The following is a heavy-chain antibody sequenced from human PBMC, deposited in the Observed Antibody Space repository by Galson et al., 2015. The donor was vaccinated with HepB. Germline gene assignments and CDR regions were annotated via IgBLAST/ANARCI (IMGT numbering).Heavy chain of an antibody. CDR1: GYTFTTYG. CDR3: ARGGSSVRFLEFFDY. J-gene: IGHJ4*02. CDR2: MNPNSGNT. V-gene: IGHV1-8*02. D-gene: IGHD3-3*01. Sequence: SCKASGYTFTTYGINWVRQATGQGLEWMGWMNPNSGNTGYAQKFQGRVTMTRNTSISTAYMELSSLRSEDTAVYYCARGGSSVRFLEFFDYWGQGTLVTVSS.